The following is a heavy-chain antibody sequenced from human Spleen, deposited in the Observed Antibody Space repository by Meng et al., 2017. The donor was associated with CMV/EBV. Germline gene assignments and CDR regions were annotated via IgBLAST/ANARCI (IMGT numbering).Heavy chain of an antibody. CDR3: ASHTYDFWSGYYDEAFDI. CDR2: IYSGGST. D-gene: IGHD3-3*01. V-gene: IGHV3-53*01. J-gene: IGHJ3*02. CDR1: GFTVSSNY. Sequence: GESLKISCAASGFTVSSNYMSWVRQAPGKGLEWVSVIYSGGSTYYADFVKGRFTISRDNSKNTLYLQMNSLRAEDTAVYYCASHTYDFWSGYYDEAFDIWGQGTMVTVSS.